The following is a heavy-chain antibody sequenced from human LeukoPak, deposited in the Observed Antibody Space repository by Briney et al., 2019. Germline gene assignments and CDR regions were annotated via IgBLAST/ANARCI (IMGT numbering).Heavy chain of an antibody. J-gene: IGHJ4*02. V-gene: IGHV4-39*01. CDR2: IYYSGST. D-gene: IGHD3-10*01. CDR3: ARSRTYYYGSGNYRFDY. Sequence: SETLSLTCTVSGGSISSSSYYWGWIRQPPGKGLEWIGSIYYSGSTYYNPSLKSRVTISVDTSKNQFSLKLSSVTAADTAVYYCARSRTYYYGSGNYRFDYWGQGTLVTVSS. CDR1: GGSISSSSYY.